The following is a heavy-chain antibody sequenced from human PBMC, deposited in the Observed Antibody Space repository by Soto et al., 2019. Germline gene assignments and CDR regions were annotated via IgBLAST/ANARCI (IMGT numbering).Heavy chain of an antibody. V-gene: IGHV3-74*01. CDR2: INSDGSST. CDR3: ARDRRYFDWEHYFYGMDV. CDR1: GFTLSIYW. D-gene: IGHD3-9*01. Sequence: EVQLVESGGGLVQPGGSLRLSCAASGFTLSIYWMHWVRLAPGKGPVWVSRINSDGSSTNYADSMKGRFTISRDNAKNTLYLQMSSLRAEDTAVYYCARDRRYFDWEHYFYGMDVWGQGTTVTVSS. J-gene: IGHJ6*02.